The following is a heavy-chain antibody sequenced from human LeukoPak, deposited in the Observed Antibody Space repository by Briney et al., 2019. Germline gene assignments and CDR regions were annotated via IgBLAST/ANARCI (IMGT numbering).Heavy chain of an antibody. CDR3: ARATVTPDY. J-gene: IGHJ4*02. Sequence: SDTLSLTCAVYGGSFSGYYWSWIRQPPGKGLEWIGEINHSGSTNYNPSLKSRVTISVDTSKNQFSLKLSSVTAADTAVYYCARATVTPDYWGQGTLVTVSS. CDR2: INHSGST. CDR1: GGSFSGYY. V-gene: IGHV4-34*01. D-gene: IGHD4-17*01.